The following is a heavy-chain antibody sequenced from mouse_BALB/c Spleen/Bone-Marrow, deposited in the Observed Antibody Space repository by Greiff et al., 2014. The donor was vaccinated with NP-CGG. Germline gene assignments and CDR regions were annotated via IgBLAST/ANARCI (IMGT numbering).Heavy chain of an antibody. CDR2: ISPRSGST. J-gene: IGHJ2*01. V-gene: IGHV1S22*01. CDR3: TRIFDY. CDR1: GYIFANYW. Sequence: GSELVRPGASVKLSCKASGYIFANYWMHWVKQRHGQGLEWIGNISPRSGSTNYDEKFKSKATLTVDTSSATAYMHLNSLTSEDSAVYYCTRIFDYWGQGTILTVSS.